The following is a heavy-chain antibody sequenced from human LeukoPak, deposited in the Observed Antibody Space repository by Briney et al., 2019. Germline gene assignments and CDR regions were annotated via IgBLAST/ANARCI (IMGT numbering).Heavy chain of an antibody. J-gene: IGHJ4*02. CDR3: ATWGPYPDYYDSSGYSSYFDY. CDR1: GVSISSGDYY. V-gene: IGHV4-30-4*01. Sequence: SQTLSLTCTVSGVSISSGDYYWSWIRQPPGKGLEWIGYIYYSGSTYYNPSLKSRVTISVDTSKNQFSLKLSSVTAADTAVYYCATWGPYPDYYDSSGYSSYFDYWGQGTLVTVSS. CDR2: IYYSGST. D-gene: IGHD3-22*01.